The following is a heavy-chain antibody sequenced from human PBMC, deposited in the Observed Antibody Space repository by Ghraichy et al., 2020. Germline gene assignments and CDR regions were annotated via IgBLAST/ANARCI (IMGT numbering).Heavy chain of an antibody. CDR2: ISYSGSEK. D-gene: IGHD3-10*01. CDR3: ARDEFYYNTSPKYGMDL. Sequence: GSLRLSCAASGFTFSSYGMHWVRQAPGKGLEWLAVISYSGSEKYYADSVKDRFTVSRDKSQSTLFLEMNSLRAGDTARYYCARDEFYYNTSPKYGMDLWGQGTTVTVSS. V-gene: IGHV3-33*01. J-gene: IGHJ6*02. CDR1: GFTFSSYG.